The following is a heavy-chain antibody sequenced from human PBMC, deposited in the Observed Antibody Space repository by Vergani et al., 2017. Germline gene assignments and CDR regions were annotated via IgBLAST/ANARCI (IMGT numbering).Heavy chain of an antibody. CDR2: IYYSGST. CDR3: ARRGGSTVTTDY. Sequence: QVQLKESGPGLVKPSETLSLTCTVSGGSISSYYWSWIRQPPGKGLEWIGYIYYSGSTYYNPSLKSRVTISVDTSKNQFSLKLSSVTAADTAVYYCARRGGSTVTTDYWGQGTLVTVSS. D-gene: IGHD4-17*01. V-gene: IGHV4-59*08. CDR1: GGSISSYY. J-gene: IGHJ4*02.